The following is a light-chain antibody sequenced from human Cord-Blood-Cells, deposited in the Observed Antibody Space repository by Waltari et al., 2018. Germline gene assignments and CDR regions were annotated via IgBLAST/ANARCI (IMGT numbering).Light chain of an antibody. Sequence: AIRMTQSRFSLSASTGDRVIITCLACQGISSYLAWYQQKPGKVSKHLIYAASTFQCGVPSRFCGSGSETDFTLNISCLQSEDFATYYCQLYYSYPLTSGGVTKVLIK. J-gene: IGKJ4*01. CDR2: AAS. CDR3: QLYYSYPLT. CDR1: QGISSY. V-gene: IGKV1-8*01.